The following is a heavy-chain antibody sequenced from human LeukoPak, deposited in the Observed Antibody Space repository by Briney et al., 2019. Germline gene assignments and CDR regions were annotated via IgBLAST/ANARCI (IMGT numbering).Heavy chain of an antibody. D-gene: IGHD6-19*01. Sequence: SETLSLTCAVYGGSFSGYYWSWILQPPGKGLEWIGEINHSGSTNYNPSLKSRVTISVDTSKNQFSLKLSSVTAADTAVYYCARCYSSGWYIAVSCRYFQHWGQGTLVTVSS. V-gene: IGHV4-34*01. CDR1: GGSFSGYY. J-gene: IGHJ1*01. CDR3: ARCYSSGWYIAVSCRYFQH. CDR2: INHSGST.